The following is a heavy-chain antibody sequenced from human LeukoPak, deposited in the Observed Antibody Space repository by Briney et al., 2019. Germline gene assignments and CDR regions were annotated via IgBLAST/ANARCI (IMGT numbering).Heavy chain of an antibody. CDR1: GGSISSYY. Sequence: LSETLSLTCTVSGGSISSYYWSWIRQPAGKGLEWIGRMYISGSTNYTPSLKSRVTMSIDTSKNQFSLKLSSVTAADTAVYYCARVGTGTDAFDIWGQGTMVTVSS. V-gene: IGHV4-4*07. CDR2: MYISGST. D-gene: IGHD1-1*01. J-gene: IGHJ3*02. CDR3: ARVGTGTDAFDI.